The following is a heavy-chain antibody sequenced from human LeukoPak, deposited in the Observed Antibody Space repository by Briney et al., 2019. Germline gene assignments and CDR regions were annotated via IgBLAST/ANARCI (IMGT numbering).Heavy chain of an antibody. CDR3: ARVVRIAAAMFFDY. Sequence: PSETPSPTCAVSGGSNSSINWWSWVRQPPGKGLEWIGEIYHGGTTNYNPSLKSRVAISVDKSKNQFSLKLSSVTAADTAVYYCARVVRIAAAMFFDYWGQGTLVTVSS. D-gene: IGHD6-25*01. CDR1: GGSNSSINW. CDR2: IYHGGTT. V-gene: IGHV4-4*02. J-gene: IGHJ4*02.